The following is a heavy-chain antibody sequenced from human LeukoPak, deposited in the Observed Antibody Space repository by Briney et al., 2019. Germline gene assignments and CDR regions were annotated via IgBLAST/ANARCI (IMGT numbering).Heavy chain of an antibody. V-gene: IGHV4-4*09. CDR1: GGSISSYY. CDR3: ARGGIAARMNWFDP. J-gene: IGHJ5*02. Sequence: SETPSLTCTVSGGSISSYYWSWIRQPPGKGLEWIGYIYTSGSTNYNPSLKSRVTISVDTSKNQFSLKLSSVTAADTAVYYCARGGIAARMNWFDPWGQGTLVTVSS. CDR2: IYTSGST. D-gene: IGHD6-6*01.